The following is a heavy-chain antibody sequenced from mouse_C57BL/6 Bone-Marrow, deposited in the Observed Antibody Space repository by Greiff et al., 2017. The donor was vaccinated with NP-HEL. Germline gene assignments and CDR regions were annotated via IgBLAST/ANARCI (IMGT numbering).Heavy chain of an antibody. CDR3: ARGRGSYGFAY. Sequence: ESGPGLVKPSQSLSLTCSVTGYSITSGYYWNWIRQFPGNKLEWMGYISYDGSNNSNPSLKNRISITRDTSKNQFFLKLNSLTTEDTATYYCARGRGSYGFAYWGQGTLVTVSA. CDR1: GYSITSGYY. J-gene: IGHJ3*01. D-gene: IGHD1-1*02. CDR2: ISYDGSN. V-gene: IGHV3-6*01.